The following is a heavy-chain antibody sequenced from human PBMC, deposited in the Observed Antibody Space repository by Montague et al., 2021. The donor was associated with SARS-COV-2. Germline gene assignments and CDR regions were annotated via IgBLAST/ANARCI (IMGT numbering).Heavy chain of an antibody. V-gene: IGHV4-59*08. D-gene: IGHD6-13*01. CDR2: IFYNGDT. CDR1: GGSISGYY. CDR3: ATHRQHHNH. J-gene: IGHJ5*02. Sequence: SETLSLTYTVSGGSISGYYWTWIRHPPGKGLEWIGYIFYNGDTNYNPSLKSRVSISVDTSKNQFSLKLIAVTAADTAVYFCATHRQHHNHWGQGAMVAVSS.